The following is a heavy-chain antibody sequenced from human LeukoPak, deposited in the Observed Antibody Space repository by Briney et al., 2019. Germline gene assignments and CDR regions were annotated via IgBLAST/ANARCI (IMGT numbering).Heavy chain of an antibody. J-gene: IGHJ6*02. CDR2: ISSSSSYT. D-gene: IGHD2-21*01. CDR1: GFTFSDYY. Sequence: GGSLRLSCAASGFTFSDYYMSWIRQAPGKGLEWVSYISSSSSYTNYADSVKGRFTISRDNAKNSLHLQMNSLRAEDTALYYCTRRIIYSGMDVWGHGTTVTVSS. CDR3: TRRIIYSGMDV. V-gene: IGHV3-11*06.